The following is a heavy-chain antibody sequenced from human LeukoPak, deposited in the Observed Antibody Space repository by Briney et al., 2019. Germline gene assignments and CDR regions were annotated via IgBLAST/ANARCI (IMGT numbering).Heavy chain of an antibody. Sequence: SVKVSCKASGGTFSSYAISWVRQAPGQGLEWMGGIIPIFGTANYAQKFQGRVTITADESTSTAYMELSSLRSEDTAVYYCARVRLRPRERYNWFDPWGQGTLVTVSS. V-gene: IGHV1-69*13. CDR3: ARVRLRPRERYNWFDP. J-gene: IGHJ5*02. CDR1: GGTFSSYA. CDR2: IIPIFGTA. D-gene: IGHD4-17*01.